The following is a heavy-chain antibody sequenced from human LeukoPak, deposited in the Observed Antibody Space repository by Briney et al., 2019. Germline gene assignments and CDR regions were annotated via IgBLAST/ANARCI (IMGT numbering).Heavy chain of an antibody. V-gene: IGHV1-2*06. CDR2: INPNRGGT. CDR3: ARERYCSSTSCYKNYYYGMDV. Sequence: ASVTVSCTASGYTFTGYYMHWVRQAPAHGLEWMGQINPNRGGTNYAQKFQGRVTMTRDTSISTAYMELSRLRSDDTAVYYCARERYCSSTSCYKNYYYGMDVWGQGTRSPSP. J-gene: IGHJ6*02. D-gene: IGHD2-2*02. CDR1: GYTFTGYY.